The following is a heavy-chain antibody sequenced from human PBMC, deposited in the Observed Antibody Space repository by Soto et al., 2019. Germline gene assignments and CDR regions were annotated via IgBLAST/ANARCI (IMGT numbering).Heavy chain of an antibody. J-gene: IGHJ6*02. V-gene: IGHV1-24*01. CDR3: ATAQLLVAGPKRCGMDV. Sequence: ASVKVSCKVSGYTLTELSMHWVRQAPGKGLEWMGGFDPEDGETIYAQKFQGRVTMTEDTSTDTAYMELSSLRSEDTAVYYCATAQLLVAGPKRCGMDVWGQGTTVTVSS. CDR1: GYTLTELS. D-gene: IGHD6-19*01. CDR2: FDPEDGET.